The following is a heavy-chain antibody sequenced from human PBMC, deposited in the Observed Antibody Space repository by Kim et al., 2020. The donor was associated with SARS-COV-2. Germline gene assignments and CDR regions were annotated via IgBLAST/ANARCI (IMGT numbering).Heavy chain of an antibody. V-gene: IGHV1-2*02. J-gene: IGHJ4*02. Sequence: ASVKVSCKASGYTFTDYYMHWVRQAPGQGLECMGWIDPNSGGTKYGQRFQGRVTMTRDTSISTAYMELNSLRSDDTAVYYCARGGGGKADYWGQGALVTVSS. CDR3: ARGGGGKADY. D-gene: IGHD2-15*01. CDR1: GYTFTDYY. CDR2: IDPNSGGT.